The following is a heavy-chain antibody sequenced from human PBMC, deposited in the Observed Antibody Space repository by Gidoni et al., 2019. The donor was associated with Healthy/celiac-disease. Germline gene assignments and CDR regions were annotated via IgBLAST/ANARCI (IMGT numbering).Heavy chain of an antibody. CDR3: ARGATDGPDGYSIADAFDI. J-gene: IGHJ3*02. CDR2: ISYDGSNK. V-gene: IGHV3-30*01. CDR1: GFTFSSYA. Sequence: QVQLVESGGGVVQPGRSLRLSCAASGFTFSSYALHWVRQAPGKGLEWVAVISYDGSNKYYADSVKGRFTISRDNSKNTLYLQMNSLRAEDTAVYYCARGATDGPDGYSIADAFDIWGQGTMVTVSS. D-gene: IGHD5-18*01.